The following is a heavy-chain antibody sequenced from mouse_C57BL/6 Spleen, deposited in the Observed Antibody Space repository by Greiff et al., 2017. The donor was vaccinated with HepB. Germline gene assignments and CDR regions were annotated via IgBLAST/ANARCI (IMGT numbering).Heavy chain of an antibody. CDR3: ARGGGSSYAWFAY. CDR1: GYTFTNYW. J-gene: IGHJ3*01. V-gene: IGHV1-63*01. Sequence: QVQLQQSGAELVRPGTSVKMSCKASGYTFTNYWIGWAKQRPGHGLEWIGDIYPGGGYTNYNEKFKGKATLTADKSSSTAYMQFSSLTSEDSAIYYCARGGGSSYAWFAYWGQGTLVTVSA. D-gene: IGHD1-1*01. CDR2: IYPGGGYT.